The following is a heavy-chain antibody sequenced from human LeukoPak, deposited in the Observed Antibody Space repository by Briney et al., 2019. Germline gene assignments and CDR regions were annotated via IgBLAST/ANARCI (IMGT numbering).Heavy chain of an antibody. Sequence: GESLKISCKGSGYSFTNYWIGGVGQMPGKGLDWMGIIYPGDSETRYSPSFQGQVTISADKSISTAYLQWSSLRASDTAMYYCARHLRSKPFDYWGQGTLVTVSS. CDR1: GYSFTNYW. CDR2: IYPGDSET. J-gene: IGHJ4*02. V-gene: IGHV5-51*01. CDR3: ARHLRSKPFDY.